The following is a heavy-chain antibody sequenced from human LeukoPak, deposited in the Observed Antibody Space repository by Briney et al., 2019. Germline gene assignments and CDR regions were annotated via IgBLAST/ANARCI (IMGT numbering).Heavy chain of an antibody. J-gene: IGHJ4*02. CDR3: AKDFTSCYFDY. Sequence: GASVKVSCKASGYTFSSYAMSWVRQAPGKGLEWVSAISGSGGSTYYADSVKGRFTISRDNSKNTLYLQMNSLRAEDTAVYYCAKDFTSCYFDYWGQGTLVTVSS. D-gene: IGHD2-2*01. V-gene: IGHV3-23*01. CDR1: GYTFSSYA. CDR2: ISGSGGST.